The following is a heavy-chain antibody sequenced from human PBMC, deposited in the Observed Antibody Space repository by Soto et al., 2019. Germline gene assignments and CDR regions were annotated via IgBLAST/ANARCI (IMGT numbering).Heavy chain of an antibody. CDR2: ISAYYGNT. CDR3: ARATIIVVVPAAIPYGMDV. V-gene: IGHV1-18*04. D-gene: IGHD2-2*01. CDR1: GYTFTSYG. J-gene: IGHJ6*02. Sequence: ASVKVSCKASGYTFTSYGISWVRQAPGQGLEWMGWISAYYGNTNYAQKLQGRVTMTTDTSTSTAYMELRSLRSDDTAVYYCARATIIVVVPAAIPYGMDVWGQGTTVTVSS.